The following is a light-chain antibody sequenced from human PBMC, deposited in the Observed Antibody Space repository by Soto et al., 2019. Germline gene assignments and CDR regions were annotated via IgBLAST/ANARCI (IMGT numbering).Light chain of an antibody. CDR3: QQYGSSPRT. Sequence: EIVLTQSPGTLPLSPGERATLSCRASQSVSSSSYLAWYQQKPGQAPRLLIYDASRRATGIPDRFSGSGSGTDFTLTISRLEPEDFAVFYCQQYGSSPRTFGQGTKVDI. J-gene: IGKJ1*01. CDR1: QSVSSSSY. V-gene: IGKV3-20*01. CDR2: DAS.